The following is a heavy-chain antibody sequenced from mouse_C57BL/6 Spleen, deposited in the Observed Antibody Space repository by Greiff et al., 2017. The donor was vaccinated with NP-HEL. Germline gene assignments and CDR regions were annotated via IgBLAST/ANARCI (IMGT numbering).Heavy chain of an antibody. J-gene: IGHJ4*01. CDR3: ARNYGNLYAMDY. CDR1: GYAFTNYL. D-gene: IGHD2-1*01. Sequence: QVHVKQSGAELVRPGTSVKVSCKASGYAFTNYLIEWVKQRPGQGLEWIGVINPGSGGTNYNEKFKGKATLTADKSSSTAYMQLSSLTSEDSAVYFCARNYGNLYAMDYWGQGTSVTVSS. CDR2: INPGSGGT. V-gene: IGHV1-54*01.